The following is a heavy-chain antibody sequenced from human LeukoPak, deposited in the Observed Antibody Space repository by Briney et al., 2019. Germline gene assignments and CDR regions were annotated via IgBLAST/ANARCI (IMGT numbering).Heavy chain of an antibody. Sequence: SETLSLTCAVYGGSFSGYYWSWIRQPPGKGLEWIGEINHSGSTNYNPSLKSRVTIPVDSSKNQFSLRLSSVTAADTAVYYCARAPYSPDSYYYYMDVWGKGTTVTVSS. J-gene: IGHJ6*03. CDR1: GGSFSGYY. CDR2: INHSGST. V-gene: IGHV4-34*01. CDR3: ARAPYSPDSYYYYMDV. D-gene: IGHD1-26*01.